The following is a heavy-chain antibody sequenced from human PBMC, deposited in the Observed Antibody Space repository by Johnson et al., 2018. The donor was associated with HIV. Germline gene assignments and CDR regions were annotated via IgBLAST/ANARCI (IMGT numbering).Heavy chain of an antibody. CDR1: GFTFSDYY. CDR3: AGSYYDRSGCYAFDI. J-gene: IGHJ3*02. CDR2: ISSGGGSV. D-gene: IGHD3-22*01. V-gene: IGHV3-11*04. Sequence: QVQLVESGGGVVQPGGSLRLSCSASGFTFSDYYMSWIRQAPGKGLEWVSYISSGGGSVYYAASMKGRFIISRDNAKNSLFVEMNSLRAEDTAVYYCAGSYYDRSGCYAFDIWGQGTMVTVSS.